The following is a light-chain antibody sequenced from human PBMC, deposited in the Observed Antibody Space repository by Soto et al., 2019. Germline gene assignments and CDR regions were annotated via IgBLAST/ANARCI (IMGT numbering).Light chain of an antibody. CDR3: QHSFSNPYT. V-gene: IGKV1-39*01. CDR2: AAS. CDR1: QTITTS. J-gene: IGKJ5*01. Sequence: DIQMTQSPSSLSASVGDRVTITCRTSQTITTSLNWYRQKPGKAPDLLIYAASSLQSGIPSRFGGRGSGTDFTLTINSLQPEDFATYYCQHSFSNPYTFGQGTRLEIK.